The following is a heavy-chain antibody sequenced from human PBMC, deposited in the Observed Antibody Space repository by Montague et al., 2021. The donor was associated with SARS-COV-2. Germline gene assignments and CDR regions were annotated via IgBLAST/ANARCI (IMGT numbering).Heavy chain of an antibody. CDR3: ARKTRGWLSRPPYKYYFDY. Sequence: SETLSLTCAVYGGSFSGYYWSWIRQPPGKGLEWIGEINHSGSTNYNASLKSRVTISVDTSKNQFSLKLSSVTAADTAVYCCARKTRGWLSRPPYKYYFDYWGQGTLVTVSS. CDR1: GGSFSGYY. V-gene: IGHV4-34*01. CDR2: INHSGST. J-gene: IGHJ4*02. D-gene: IGHD3-22*01.